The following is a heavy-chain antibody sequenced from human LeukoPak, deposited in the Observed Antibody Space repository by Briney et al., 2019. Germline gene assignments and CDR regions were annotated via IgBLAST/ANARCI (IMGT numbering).Heavy chain of an antibody. V-gene: IGHV3-48*02. Sequence: GGSLRLSCAASGFTFSHYSMNWVRQAPGKGLEWVSYISSSSTIIYYADSVKGRFTISRDNAKNSLYLQMNSLRDEDTAVYYCGKDLKPDGVWDVDSWGQGTLVTVS. J-gene: IGHJ4*02. CDR3: GKDLKPDGVWDVDS. CDR1: GFTFSHYS. D-gene: IGHD1-14*01. CDR2: ISSSSTII.